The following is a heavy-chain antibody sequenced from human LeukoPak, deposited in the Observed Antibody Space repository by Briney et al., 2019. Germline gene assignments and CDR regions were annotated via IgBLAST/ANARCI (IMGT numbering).Heavy chain of an antibody. CDR3: ARGVSHYDILTDLDY. J-gene: IGHJ4*02. CDR1: GYTFTSYG. CDR2: ISAYNGNT. Sequence: ASVKVSCKASGYTFTSYGISWVRQAPGQGLEWMGWISAYNGNTNYAQKLQGRVTMTTDTSTGTAYMELRSLRSDDTAVYYCARGVSHYDILTDLDYWGQGTPVTVSS. D-gene: IGHD3-9*01. V-gene: IGHV1-18*04.